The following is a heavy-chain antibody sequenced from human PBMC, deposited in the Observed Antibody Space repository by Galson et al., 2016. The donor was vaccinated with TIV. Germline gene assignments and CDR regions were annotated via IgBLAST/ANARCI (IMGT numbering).Heavy chain of an antibody. CDR2: INHSGTT. CDR1: GGSFSGYF. V-gene: IGHV4-34*01. Sequence: SETLSLTCAVYGGSFSGYFWRWIRQSPGGGLEWIGEINHSGTTRYSPSLKSRVTISLDMAKNQLSLKVTSVTAADTAVYYCARGPRLRTSLFEDITKTFDYWGQGARVTVSS. J-gene: IGHJ4*02. D-gene: IGHD3-3*01. CDR3: ARGPRLRTSLFEDITKTFDY.